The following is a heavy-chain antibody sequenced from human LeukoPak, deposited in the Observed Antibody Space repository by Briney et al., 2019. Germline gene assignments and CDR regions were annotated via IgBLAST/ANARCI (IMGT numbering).Heavy chain of an antibody. CDR3: ARGSKYYYDSSGFPNWFDP. V-gene: IGHV4-30-4*01. CDR2: IYYSGST. CDR1: GGSISSGDYY. J-gene: IGHJ5*02. Sequence: SQTLSLTCTVSGGSISSGDYYWSWIRQPPGKGLEWIGYIYYSGSTYYNPSLKSRVTISVDTSKNQFSLNLSSVTAADTAVYYCARGSKYYYDSSGFPNWFDPWGQGTLVTVSS. D-gene: IGHD3-22*01.